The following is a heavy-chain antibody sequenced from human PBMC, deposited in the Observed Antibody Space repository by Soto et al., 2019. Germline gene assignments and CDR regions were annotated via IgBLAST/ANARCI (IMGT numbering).Heavy chain of an antibody. CDR1: GFTFSSYA. CDR2: ISGSGGST. D-gene: IGHD5-12*01. Sequence: EVQLLESGGGLVQPGGSLRLSCVASGFTFSSYAMSWVRQAPGKGLEWVSAISGSGGSTYYADSVKGRFTISRDNSKNTLYLQMNSLRAEDTAVYYCAKDPQGWLRPRGHYFDYWGQGTLVTVSS. J-gene: IGHJ4*02. CDR3: AKDPQGWLRPRGHYFDY. V-gene: IGHV3-23*01.